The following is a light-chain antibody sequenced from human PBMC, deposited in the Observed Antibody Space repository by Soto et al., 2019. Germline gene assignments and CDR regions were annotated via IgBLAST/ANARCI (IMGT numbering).Light chain of an antibody. CDR2: AAS. CDR3: QQYYSYPCT. CDR1: QGISSY. V-gene: IGKV1-8*01. Sequence: AIRVTQSPSSLSASTGDRVTITCRAGQGISSYLAWYQQKPGKAPKLLIYAASTLQSGVPSRFSGSGSGTDFTLNIRCPQPEDLETYSCQQYYSYPCTFWSATKVDSK. J-gene: IGKJ3*01.